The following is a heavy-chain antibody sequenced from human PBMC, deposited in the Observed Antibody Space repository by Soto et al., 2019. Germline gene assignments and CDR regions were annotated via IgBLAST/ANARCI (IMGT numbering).Heavy chain of an antibody. D-gene: IGHD3-16*01. J-gene: IGHJ5*02. CDR2: ISSRSDTI. V-gene: IGHV3-48*01. CDR3: TMRGWFDP. CDR1: GSIFSSNS. Sequence: EVQLAESGGGLVQPGGSLRLSCAASGSIFSSNSVSWVRQAPGKGLEWVSYISSRSDTIHYADSVKGRFTISRDNAKNSLFLQMNNLRADDTAVYYCTMRGWFDPWGQGTLVTVSS.